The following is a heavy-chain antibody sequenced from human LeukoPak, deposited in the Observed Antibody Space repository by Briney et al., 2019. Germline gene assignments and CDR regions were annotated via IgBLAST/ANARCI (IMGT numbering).Heavy chain of an antibody. D-gene: IGHD6-13*01. V-gene: IGHV1-2*02. CDR3: ARVWLDSSSWSKGAFDY. CDR1: GYTFTCYY. J-gene: IGHJ4*02. Sequence: GASVKVSCKASGYTFTCYYMHWVRQAPGQGLEWMGWINPNSGGTNYAQKFQGRVTMTRYTSISTAYMELSRLRSDDTAVYYCARVWLDSSSWSKGAFDYWGQGTLVTVSS. CDR2: INPNSGGT.